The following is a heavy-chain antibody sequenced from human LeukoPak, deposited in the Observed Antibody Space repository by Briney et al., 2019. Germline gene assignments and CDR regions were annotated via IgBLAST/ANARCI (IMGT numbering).Heavy chain of an antibody. V-gene: IGHV1-69*06. CDR2: IIPIFGTA. CDR3: AREDGSGSYPHGP. CDR1: GGTFSSYA. D-gene: IGHD3-10*01. Sequence: GASVKVSCKASGGTFSSYAISWVRQAPGQGLEWMGGIIPIFGTANYAQKFQGRVTITADKSTSTAYMELSSLRSEDTAVYYCAREDGSGSYPHGPWGQGTLVTVSS. J-gene: IGHJ5*02.